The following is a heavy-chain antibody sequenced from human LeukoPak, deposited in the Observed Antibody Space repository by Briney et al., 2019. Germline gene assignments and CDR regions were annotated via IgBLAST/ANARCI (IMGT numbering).Heavy chain of an antibody. CDR2: IYPGDSDT. CDR1: GYTFTTYW. Sequence: GESLKISCKGSGYTFTTYWIGWVRQMPGKGLEWMGIIYPGDSDTRYSPSFQGQVTISADKSISTAYLQWSSLKASDTAIYYCARQLIYSSVRKYFDSWGQGTLVTVSS. V-gene: IGHV5-51*01. J-gene: IGHJ4*02. D-gene: IGHD6-19*01. CDR3: ARQLIYSSVRKYFDS.